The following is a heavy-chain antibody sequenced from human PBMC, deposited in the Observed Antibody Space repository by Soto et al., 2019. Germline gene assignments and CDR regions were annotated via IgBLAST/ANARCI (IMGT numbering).Heavy chain of an antibody. V-gene: IGHV4-34*01. D-gene: IGHD2-2*01. CDR1: GGSFSGYY. J-gene: IGHJ4*02. Sequence: ASETLSLTCAVYGGSFSGYYLSWIRQPPGKGLEWIGEINHSGSTNYNPSLKSRVTISVDTSKNQFSLKLSSVTAADTAVYYCARKVSSTKLDYWGQGTLVTVSS. CDR3: ARKVSSTKLDY. CDR2: INHSGST.